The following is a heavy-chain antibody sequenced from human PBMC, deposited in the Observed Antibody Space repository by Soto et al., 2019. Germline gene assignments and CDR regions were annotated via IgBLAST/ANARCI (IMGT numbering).Heavy chain of an antibody. CDR2: IIPIFGTA. D-gene: IGHD3-3*01. CDR3: ARVSGYYDFWSGTPKNYYYYYGMDV. CDR1: GGTFSSYA. V-gene: IGHV1-69*13. Sequence: SVKVSCKASGGTFSSYAISWVRQAPGQGLEWMGGIIPIFGTANYAQKFQGRVTITADESTSTAYMELSSLRSEDTAVYYCARVSGYYDFWSGTPKNYYYYYGMDVWGQGTTGTVSS. J-gene: IGHJ6*02.